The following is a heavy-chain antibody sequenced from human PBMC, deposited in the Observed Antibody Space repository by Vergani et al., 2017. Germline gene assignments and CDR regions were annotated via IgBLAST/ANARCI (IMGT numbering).Heavy chain of an antibody. J-gene: IGHJ4*02. CDR1: GGTFSSYT. D-gene: IGHD6-13*01. CDR3: ARRSNIAAAEFDY. CDR2: IIPILGIA. Sequence: QVQLVQSGAEVKKPGSSVKVSCKASGGTFSSYTISWVRQAPGQGLEWMGRIIPILGIANYAQKFQGRVTITADKSTSTAYMELSSLRSEDTAVYYCARRSNIAAAEFDYWGQGTLVTVSS. V-gene: IGHV1-69*02.